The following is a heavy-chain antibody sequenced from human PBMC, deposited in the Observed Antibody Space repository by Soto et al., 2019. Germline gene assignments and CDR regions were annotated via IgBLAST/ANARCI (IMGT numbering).Heavy chain of an antibody. D-gene: IGHD6-13*01. CDR3: AREGMAAADVNWFDP. Sequence: ASVKVSCKASGYTFTSYGISWVRQAPGQGLEWMGWISPYNGNTNYAQKLQGRITMTRDTSTSTAYMELSRLRSDDTAVYYCAREGMAAADVNWFDPWGQGTLVTVSS. V-gene: IGHV1-18*01. J-gene: IGHJ5*02. CDR1: GYTFTSYG. CDR2: ISPYNGNT.